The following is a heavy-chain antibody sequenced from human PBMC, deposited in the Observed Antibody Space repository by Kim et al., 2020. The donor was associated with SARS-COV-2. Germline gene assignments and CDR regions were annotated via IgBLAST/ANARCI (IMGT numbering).Heavy chain of an antibody. Sequence: SETLSLTCTVSGGSISSSSYYWGWIRQPPGKGLEWIGSIYYSGSTYYNPSLKSRVTISVDTSKNQFSLKLSSVTAADTAVYYCASLKGGQWLVLFDYCGQGTLVTVFS. J-gene: IGHJ4*02. D-gene: IGHD6-19*01. CDR3: ASLKGGQWLVLFDY. CDR2: IYYSGST. CDR1: GGSISSSSYY. V-gene: IGHV4-39*01.